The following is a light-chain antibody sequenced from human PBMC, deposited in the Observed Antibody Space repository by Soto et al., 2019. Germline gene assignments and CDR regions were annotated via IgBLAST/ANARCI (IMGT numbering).Light chain of an antibody. J-gene: IGKJ4*01. CDR2: GAS. CDR1: QNVSSN. Sequence: EIVMTQSPATLSVSPGERATLSCRASQNVSSNLAWYQQKPGQAPRLLIYGASTRATGIPARFSGSGSGTEFTLTISSLQSEDFAVYYCQQYNSWPPLTFGGGTKVEI. CDR3: QQYNSWPPLT. V-gene: IGKV3-15*01.